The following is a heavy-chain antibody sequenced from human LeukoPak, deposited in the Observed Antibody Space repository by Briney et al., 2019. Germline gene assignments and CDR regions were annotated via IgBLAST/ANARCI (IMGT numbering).Heavy chain of an antibody. J-gene: IGHJ4*02. CDR3: ARVGYYDFWSGRLDYFDY. Sequence: GASVKVSCKASGYTFTSYGISWVRQAPGQGLEWMGWINAYNGNTNYAQKLQGRVTMTTDTSTSTAYMELRSLRSDDTAVYYCARVGYYDFWSGRLDYFDYWGQGTLVTVSS. D-gene: IGHD3-3*01. CDR2: INAYNGNT. V-gene: IGHV1-18*01. CDR1: GYTFTSYG.